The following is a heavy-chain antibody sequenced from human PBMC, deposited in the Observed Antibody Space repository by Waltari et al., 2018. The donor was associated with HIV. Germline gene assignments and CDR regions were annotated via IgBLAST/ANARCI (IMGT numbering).Heavy chain of an antibody. CDR2: IYPGDTDA. CDR1: GYTFTSYW. CDR3: ARRPCYGSGCRGGFDS. D-gene: IGHD2-15*01. J-gene: IGHJ3*02. Sequence: EVQLVQSGAEVKKPGESLKISCKGSGYTFTSYWIGWVRQLPEKGLEWMGIIYPGDTDARYSPSCEGQVTISVDKSISTAYLQWSTRKASDSAIYYCARRPCYGSGCRGGFDSWGQGTMVTVSS. V-gene: IGHV5-51*03.